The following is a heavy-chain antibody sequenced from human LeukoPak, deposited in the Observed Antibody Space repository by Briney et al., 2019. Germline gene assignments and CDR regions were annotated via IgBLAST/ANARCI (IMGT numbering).Heavy chain of an antibody. Sequence: PGGSLRLSCAASGFTFSSYGMHWVRQAPGKGLEWVAVIWYDGSNKYYADSVKGRFTISRDNSKNTLYLQMNSLRAEDTAVYYCARGRKSHARILSKHSGAFDIWGQGTMVTVSS. J-gene: IGHJ3*02. CDR3: ARGRKSHARILSKHSGAFDI. CDR1: GFTFSSYG. V-gene: IGHV3-33*01. D-gene: IGHD2-15*01. CDR2: IWYDGSNK.